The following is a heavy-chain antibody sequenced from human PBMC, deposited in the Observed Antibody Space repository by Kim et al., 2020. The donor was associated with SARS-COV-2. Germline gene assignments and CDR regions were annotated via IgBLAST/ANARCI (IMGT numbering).Heavy chain of an antibody. D-gene: IGHD3-16*01. Sequence: GGSLRLSCVASGFTFSNSWIHWVRQAPGKGLEWVANIKPDGSEKHYVDSVKGRFTISRDNAKNSLYLQMNSLRAEDTAVYYCATFGTGYWGHGTLVTVSS. J-gene: IGHJ4*01. CDR3: ATFGTGY. V-gene: IGHV3-7*01. CDR2: IKPDGSEK. CDR1: GFTFSNSW.